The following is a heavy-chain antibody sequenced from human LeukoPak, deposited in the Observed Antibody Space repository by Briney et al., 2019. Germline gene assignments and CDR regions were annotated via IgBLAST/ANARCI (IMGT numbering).Heavy chain of an antibody. CDR1: GFTFSSYS. V-gene: IGHV3-21*01. D-gene: IGHD6-6*01. Sequence: GGSLRLSCAASGFTFSSYSMNWVRQAPGKGLEWVSSISSSSSYIYYADSVKGRFTISRDNAKNSLYLQMNSLRAEDTAVYYCAREGYSSSSSYYYYYMDVWGKGTTVTVSS. J-gene: IGHJ6*03. CDR2: ISSSSSYI. CDR3: AREGYSSSSSYYYYYMDV.